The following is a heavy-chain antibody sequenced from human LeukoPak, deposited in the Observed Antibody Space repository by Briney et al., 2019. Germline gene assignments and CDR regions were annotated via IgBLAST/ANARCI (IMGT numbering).Heavy chain of an antibody. CDR2: IKQDGSEK. CDR3: ARANTRIVGATIRAFDI. V-gene: IGHV3-7*01. D-gene: IGHD1-26*01. Sequence: GGSLRLSCAASGFTFSSYWMSWVRQAPGKGLERVANIKQDGSEKYYVDSVKGRFTISRDNAKNSLYLQMNSLRAEDTAVYYCARANTRIVGATIRAFDIWGQGTMVTVSS. J-gene: IGHJ3*02. CDR1: GFTFSSYW.